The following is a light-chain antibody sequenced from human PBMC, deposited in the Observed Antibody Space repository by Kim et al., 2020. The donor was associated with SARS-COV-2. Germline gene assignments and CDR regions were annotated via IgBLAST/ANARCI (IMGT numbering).Light chain of an antibody. V-gene: IGLV10-54*01. Sequence: RQTATLTCTGKSNNIGDQGVAWLQQHQGHPPKLLSYRNNKRPSGISVRLSASRSGNTASLTITGLQPEDEADYYCSAWDDSLKAWVFGGGTELTVL. CDR1: SNNIGDQG. CDR3: SAWDDSLKAWV. J-gene: IGLJ3*02. CDR2: RNN.